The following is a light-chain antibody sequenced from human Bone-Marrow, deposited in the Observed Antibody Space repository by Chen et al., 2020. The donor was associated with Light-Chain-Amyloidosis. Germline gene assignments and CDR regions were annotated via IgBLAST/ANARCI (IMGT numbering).Light chain of an antibody. CDR3: SSYTITNTLV. Sequence: QSALTQPASVSGSPGQSITISCTGTSSDVGGDNHVSWYQQHPDKAPKLMIYEVTNRPSWVPSGFSGSKADNTASLTISGLQTEDEADYFCSSYTITNTLVFGSGTRVTVL. V-gene: IGLV2-14*01. CDR1: SSDVGGDNH. J-gene: IGLJ1*01. CDR2: EVT.